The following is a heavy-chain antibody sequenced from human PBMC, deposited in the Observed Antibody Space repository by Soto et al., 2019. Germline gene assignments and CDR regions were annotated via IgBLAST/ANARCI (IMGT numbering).Heavy chain of an antibody. J-gene: IGHJ4*02. CDR3: ARGRYGDY. Sequence: QVHLVQSGAEVKKPGASLKVSCKGSGYGFTTYGITWVRQAPGQGLEWMAWISAHNGNTNYAQKLQGRVTVTRETSTSTAYMELRSLRSDDTAVYYCARGRYGDYWGQGALVTVSS. V-gene: IGHV1-18*01. CDR1: GYGFTTYG. CDR2: ISAHNGNT. D-gene: IGHD1-1*01.